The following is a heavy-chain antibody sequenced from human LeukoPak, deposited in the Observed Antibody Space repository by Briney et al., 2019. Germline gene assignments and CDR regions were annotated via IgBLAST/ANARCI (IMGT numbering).Heavy chain of an antibody. CDR1: GFTFSSYS. D-gene: IGHD1-14*01. CDR3: AREFYIPERNEDY. CDR2: ISSSSSYI. J-gene: IGHJ4*02. V-gene: IGHV3-21*01. Sequence: GGSLRLSCAASGFTFSSYSMNWVRQAPGKGLEWVSSISSSSSYIYYADSVKGRFTISRDNAKNSLYLQMNSLRAEDTAVYYCAREFYIPERNEDYWGQGTLVTVSS.